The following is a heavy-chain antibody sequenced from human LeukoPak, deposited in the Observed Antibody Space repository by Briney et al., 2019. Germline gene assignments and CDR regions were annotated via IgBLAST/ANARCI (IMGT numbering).Heavy chain of an antibody. CDR3: ARGSGPYFYYHMDV. V-gene: IGHV4-4*07. J-gene: IGHJ6*03. CDR1: GGSISSHY. Sequence: SETLSLTCIVSGGSISSHYWSWIRQPAGKGLDWIGRISTNGNTNYNPSLKSRLTMSVDTSKNQVSLRLSSVIAADSAVYYCARGSGPYFYYHMDVWGKGVTVAVSS. CDR2: ISTNGNT.